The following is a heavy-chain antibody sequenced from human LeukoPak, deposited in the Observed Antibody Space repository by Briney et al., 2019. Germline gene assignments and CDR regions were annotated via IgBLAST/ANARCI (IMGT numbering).Heavy chain of an antibody. Sequence: RGSLRLSCAASGFTFSNYWMTWVRQAPGKGLEWVAHVKPDGSEKSYVDSVKGRFTISRDNAQNSLYLQMNSLRAEDTAVYYCARDRGYYVFDYWGQGTLVTVSS. CDR3: ARDRGYYVFDY. V-gene: IGHV3-7*01. CDR1: GFTFSNYW. CDR2: VKPDGSEK. J-gene: IGHJ4*02. D-gene: IGHD3-22*01.